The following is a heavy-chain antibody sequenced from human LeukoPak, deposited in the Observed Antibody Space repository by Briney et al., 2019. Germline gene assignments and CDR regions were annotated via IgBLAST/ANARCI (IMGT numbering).Heavy chain of an antibody. CDR2: IKQDGSEK. CDR1: GFTFSSYW. Sequence: GGSLRLSCAASGFTFSSYWMSWVRQAPGKGLEWVANIKQDGSEKYYVDSVKGRFTISRDNAKNSLYLQMNSLRAEDTAVYYCARARYSSGWSFDYWGQGTLVTVSS. V-gene: IGHV3-7*01. J-gene: IGHJ4*02. CDR3: ARARYSSGWSFDY. D-gene: IGHD6-19*01.